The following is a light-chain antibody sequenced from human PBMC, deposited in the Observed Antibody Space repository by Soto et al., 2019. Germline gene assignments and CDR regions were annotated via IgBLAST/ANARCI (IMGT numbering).Light chain of an antibody. CDR2: EVN. CDR1: SSDVGGYKY. J-gene: IGLJ1*01. Sequence: QSALTQPPSASGSPGQSVTISCTGTSSDVGGYKYVSWYQQHPGKAPKLMIFEVNKRPSGVPDRFSGSKSGNTASLTVSGLHAEDEADYYCSSYAGNNNLVVFGTGTKLTVL. V-gene: IGLV2-8*01. CDR3: SSYAGNNNLVV.